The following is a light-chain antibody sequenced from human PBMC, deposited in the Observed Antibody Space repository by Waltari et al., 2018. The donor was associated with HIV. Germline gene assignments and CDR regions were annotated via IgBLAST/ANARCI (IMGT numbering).Light chain of an antibody. CDR2: GAS. CDR1: PSVSSN. CDR3: QQYNNWASWT. J-gene: IGKJ1*01. Sequence: EIVMTQSPATLSLSPGERATLSCRASPSVSSNLAWYQPKPGLAPRLLIYGASTRATGIPARFSGSGSGTDFTLTISSLQSEDFAVYYCQQYNNWASWTFGQGTNVEI. V-gene: IGKV3-15*01.